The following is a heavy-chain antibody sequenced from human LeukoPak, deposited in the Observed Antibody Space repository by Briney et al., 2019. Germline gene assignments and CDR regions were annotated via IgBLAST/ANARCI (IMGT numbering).Heavy chain of an antibody. Sequence: GGSLRLSCAASGFTFSSYAMHWVRQAPGKGLEWVAVIWYDGSNKYYADSVKGRFTISRDNSKNTLYLQMNSLRAEDTAVYYCARGYGGNSVNSDYWGQGTLVTVSS. V-gene: IGHV3-33*08. CDR3: ARGYGGNSVNSDY. CDR1: GFTFSSYA. D-gene: IGHD4-23*01. J-gene: IGHJ4*02. CDR2: IWYDGSNK.